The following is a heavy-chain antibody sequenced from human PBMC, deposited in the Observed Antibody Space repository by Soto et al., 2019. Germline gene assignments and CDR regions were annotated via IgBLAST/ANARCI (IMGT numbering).Heavy chain of an antibody. CDR3: ARITMVRGVISNWFDP. Sequence: SVKVSCKASGGTFSSYAISWVRQAPGQGLEWTGGIIPIFGTANYAQKFQGRVTITADESTSTAYMELSSLRSEDTAVYYCARITMVRGVISNWFDPWGQGTLVTVSS. D-gene: IGHD3-10*01. J-gene: IGHJ5*02. CDR2: IIPIFGTA. CDR1: GGTFSSYA. V-gene: IGHV1-69*13.